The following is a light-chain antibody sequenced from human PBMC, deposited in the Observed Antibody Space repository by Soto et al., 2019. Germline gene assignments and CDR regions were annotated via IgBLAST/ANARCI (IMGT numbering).Light chain of an antibody. CDR3: QQYDTSPMFT. CDR2: AAS. CDR1: QDIYDY. Sequence: DIQMTQSPSSLSASVGDSVTITCQASQDIYDYLNWYQHKPGKAPRLLIYAASNLETGVPSRFSGSGSGTDFTFTINSLQPEDIATYYCQQYDTSPMFTFGRGTKVEI. V-gene: IGKV1-33*01. J-gene: IGKJ2*01.